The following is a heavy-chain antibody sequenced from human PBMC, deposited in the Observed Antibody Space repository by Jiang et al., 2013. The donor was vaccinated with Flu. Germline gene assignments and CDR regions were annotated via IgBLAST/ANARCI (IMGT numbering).Heavy chain of an antibody. CDR3: AGGDYHGSGSYLGY. Sequence: GLLKPSETLSLTCAVYGGSFSGYYWSWIRLPPGKGLEWIGEINPRGSSYYNPSLKSRVTISLDTSKNQFSLKLTSVTAADTAVYYCAGGDYHGSGSYLGYWGQGTLVTVSS. J-gene: IGHJ4*02. CDR2: INPRGSS. CDR1: GGSFSGYY. D-gene: IGHD3-10*01. V-gene: IGHV4-34*01.